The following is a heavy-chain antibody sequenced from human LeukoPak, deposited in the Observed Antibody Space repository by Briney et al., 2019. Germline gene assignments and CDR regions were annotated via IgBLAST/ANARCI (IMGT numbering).Heavy chain of an antibody. J-gene: IGHJ3*02. CDR3: ARGGYGDYGDDAFDI. CDR1: GYTFTTYY. CDR2: INLSGGST. V-gene: IGHV1-46*01. Sequence: ASVKVSCKASGYTFTTYYMHWVRQAPGQGLEWMGIINLSGGSTTYAQKFQGRVTMTRDTSTSTVYMELSSLRSDDTAVYYCARGGYGDYGDDAFDIWGQGTMVTVSS. D-gene: IGHD4-17*01.